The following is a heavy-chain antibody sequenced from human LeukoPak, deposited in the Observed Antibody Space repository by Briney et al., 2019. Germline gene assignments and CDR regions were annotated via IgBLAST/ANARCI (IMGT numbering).Heavy chain of an antibody. J-gene: IGHJ4*02. CDR2: IKTDGRST. V-gene: IGHV3-74*01. CDR1: GFTFSNYE. Sequence: GGSLRLSCAASGFTFSNYEMNWVRQAPGKGLVWVSLIKTDGRSTTYADSVKGRFTISRDNAKNMLYLQMNSLRAEDTAVYYCARASGGADSWGQGTLVTVSS. CDR3: ARASGGADS. D-gene: IGHD6-25*01.